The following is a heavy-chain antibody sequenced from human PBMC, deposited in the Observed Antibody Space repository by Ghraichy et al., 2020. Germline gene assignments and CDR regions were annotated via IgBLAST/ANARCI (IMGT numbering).Heavy chain of an antibody. CDR2: ISYDGSNK. J-gene: IGHJ4*02. Sequence: GGSLRLSCAASGFTFSSYAMHWVRQAPGKGLEWVAVISYDGSNKYYADSVKGRFTISRDNSKNTLYLQMNSLRAEDTAVYYCAREYSSGWYHYFDYWGQGTLVTVSS. CDR3: AREYSSGWYHYFDY. CDR1: GFTFSSYA. V-gene: IGHV3-30*04. D-gene: IGHD6-19*01.